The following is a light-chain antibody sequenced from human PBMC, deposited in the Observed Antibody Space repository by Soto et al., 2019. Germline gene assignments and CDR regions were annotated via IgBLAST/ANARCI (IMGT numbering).Light chain of an antibody. Sequence: DIQMTQSPSTLSAFVGDRVTITCRASQSIGTWLAWYQQKPGKVPKLLIFKASSLQSGVPSRFSGSGSGTDFTPTISSLQPDDFATYYCQQYNPSSRTFGQGTKVDIK. V-gene: IGKV1-5*03. J-gene: IGKJ1*01. CDR3: QQYNPSSRT. CDR1: QSIGTW. CDR2: KAS.